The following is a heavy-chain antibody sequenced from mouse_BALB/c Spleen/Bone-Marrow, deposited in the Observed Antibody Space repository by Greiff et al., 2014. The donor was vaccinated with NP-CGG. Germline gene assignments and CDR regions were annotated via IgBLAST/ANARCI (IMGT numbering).Heavy chain of an antibody. Sequence: EVKLQESGAELVKPGASVKLSCTASGFNIKDPYMHWVKQRPEQGLEWIGRIDPANGNTIYDPKFQGKATITADTSSNTAYLQLSSLTSEDTAVYYCAPYYYGRWFTYWGQGTLVTVSA. CDR2: IDPANGNT. CDR3: APYYYGRWFTY. J-gene: IGHJ3*01. V-gene: IGHV14-3*02. D-gene: IGHD1-1*01. CDR1: GFNIKDPY.